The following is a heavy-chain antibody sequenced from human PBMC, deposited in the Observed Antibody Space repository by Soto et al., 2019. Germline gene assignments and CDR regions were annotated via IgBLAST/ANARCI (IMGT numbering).Heavy chain of an antibody. D-gene: IGHD2-2*02. J-gene: IGHJ5*02. CDR1: GGSISSGDYY. CDR3: ARVPPYCSSTSCYRGGFDP. Sequence: QVQLQESGPGLVKPSQTLSLTCTVSGGSISSGDYYWSWIRQPPGKGLEWIGYIYYSGSTYYNPSLKGRVTISVDTSKNQFSLKLSSVTAADTAVYYCARVPPYCSSTSCYRGGFDPWGQGTLVTVSS. V-gene: IGHV4-30-4*01. CDR2: IYYSGST.